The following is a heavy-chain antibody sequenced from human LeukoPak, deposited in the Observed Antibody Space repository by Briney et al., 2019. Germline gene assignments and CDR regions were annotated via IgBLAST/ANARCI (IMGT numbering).Heavy chain of an antibody. CDR1: GGSLNGHY. J-gene: IGHJ4*02. Sequence: SSETLSLTCAVYGGSLNGHYWSWIRQPPGKGLEWIGEGSESGGTKFNPSPKSRVTISADTSKNQFSLKLSSVTAADTAVYYCASLGSGWYRFDYWGQGTLVTVSS. V-gene: IGHV4-34*01. CDR2: GSESGGT. CDR3: ASLGSGWYRFDY. D-gene: IGHD6-19*01.